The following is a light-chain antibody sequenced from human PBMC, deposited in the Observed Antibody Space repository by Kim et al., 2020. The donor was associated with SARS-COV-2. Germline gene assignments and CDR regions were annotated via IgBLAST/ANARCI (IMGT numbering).Light chain of an antibody. CDR1: SSDVGGYSY. J-gene: IGLJ2*01. Sequence: QSALTQPASVSGSPGQSITISCTGTSSDVGGYSYVSWYQQLPGKAPRLMIYDVSERPSGVSNRFSGSKSGHTASMIISRLQAEDEADYFCSSYTSSSTYVLFGGGTKVTVL. CDR2: DVS. CDR3: SSYTSSSTYVL. V-gene: IGLV2-14*03.